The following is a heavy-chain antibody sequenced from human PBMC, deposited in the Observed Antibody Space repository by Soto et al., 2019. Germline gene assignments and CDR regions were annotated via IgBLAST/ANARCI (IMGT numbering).Heavy chain of an antibody. V-gene: IGHV3-30-3*01. CDR2: LSDDGSNK. J-gene: IGHJ6*02. CDR1: GFTFSLYA. Sequence: ESGGGVVQPGRSLRLSCAASGFTFSLYAMHWVRQAPGKGLEWVALLSDDGSNKYYADSVKGRFTISRDNSKNTLYLQMNSLRAEDTAVYYCAGSYGSSSYSYYAMDVWGQGTTVTVSS. CDR3: AGSYGSSSYSYYAMDV. D-gene: IGHD3-10*01.